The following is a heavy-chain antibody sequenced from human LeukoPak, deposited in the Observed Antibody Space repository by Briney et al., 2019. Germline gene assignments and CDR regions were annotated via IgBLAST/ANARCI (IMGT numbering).Heavy chain of an antibody. Sequence: GGSLRLSCAASGFSFSSYDAHWVRQAPGKGLEWVALISKGENNKYYADSVKGRFTISRDNSKNTLYVQMNSLRAEDTAMYCCARGSYDRSGSASDYWGQGTLVTVSS. CDR2: ISKGENNK. V-gene: IGHV3-30*04. CDR1: GFSFSSYD. D-gene: IGHD3-22*01. J-gene: IGHJ4*02. CDR3: ARGSYDRSGSASDY.